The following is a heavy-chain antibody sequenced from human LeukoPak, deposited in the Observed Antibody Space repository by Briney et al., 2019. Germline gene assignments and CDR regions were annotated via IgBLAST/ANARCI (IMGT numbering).Heavy chain of an antibody. Sequence: PGGSLRLSCAASGFTFSSYAMSWVRQAPGKGLEWVSAISGSGGSTYYADSVKGRFTISRDNSKNTLYLQMNSLRAEDTAVYYCAKDAEYYDSSGNWGLNYFDYWGQGTLVTVSS. CDR3: AKDAEYYDSSGNWGLNYFDY. J-gene: IGHJ4*02. V-gene: IGHV3-23*01. CDR1: GFTFSSYA. D-gene: IGHD3-22*01. CDR2: ISGSGGST.